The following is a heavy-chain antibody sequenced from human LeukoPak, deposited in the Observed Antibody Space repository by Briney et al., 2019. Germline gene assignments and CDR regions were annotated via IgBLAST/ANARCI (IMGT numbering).Heavy chain of an antibody. CDR2: IYYSGNT. J-gene: IGHJ4*02. CDR1: GGSISTYY. Sequence: PSETLSLTCTVSGGSISTYYWSWIRQPPGKGLEWIGYIYYSGNTNFNPALKSRVTMSVDTYKNQFSLKLSSVTAADTAVYYCARDKGEYYDSSGYLDYWGQGTLVTVSS. D-gene: IGHD3-22*01. V-gene: IGHV4-59*01. CDR3: ARDKGEYYDSSGYLDY.